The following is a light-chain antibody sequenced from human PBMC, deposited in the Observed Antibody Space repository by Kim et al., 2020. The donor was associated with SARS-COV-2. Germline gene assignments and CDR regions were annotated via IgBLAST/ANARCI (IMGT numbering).Light chain of an antibody. CDR2: RNI. V-gene: IGLV3-1*01. CDR3: QAWDSRNYV. CDR1: DLGNKY. Sequence: SPEQTATITCDEVDLGNKYVYWYQQRPCHAPVMVIYRNIKRPTRIPVRFSGSNTGTTATLTISGTQALDEADYYCQAWDSRNYVFGTGTKVTVL. J-gene: IGLJ1*01.